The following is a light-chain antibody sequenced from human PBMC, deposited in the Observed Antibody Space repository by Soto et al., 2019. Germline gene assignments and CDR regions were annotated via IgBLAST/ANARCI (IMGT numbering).Light chain of an antibody. CDR3: MRALPTPLT. V-gene: IGKV2-28*01. CDR2: LGS. J-gene: IGKJ1*01. CDR1: QSLLHSNGYNY. Sequence: DIVMTQSPLSLPVTPGEPASISCRSSQSLLHSNGYNYLDWYLQKPGQSPQLLIYLGSNRASGVPDRFSGSGSGTDFTLKISRVAAEDVGVYYCMRALPTPLTFGQGTKVEIK.